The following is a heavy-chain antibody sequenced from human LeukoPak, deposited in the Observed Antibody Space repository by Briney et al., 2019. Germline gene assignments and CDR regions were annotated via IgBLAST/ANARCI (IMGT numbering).Heavy chain of an antibody. V-gene: IGHV3-66*01. CDR1: GFTVSSNY. CDR3: ARVSSSWPYYFDY. D-gene: IGHD6-13*01. Sequence: TGGSLRLSCAASGFTVSSNYMSWVRQAPGKGLEWVSVIYSGGSTYYADSAKGRFTISRDNSKNTLYLQMNSLRAEDTAVYYCARVSSSWPYYFDYWGQGTLVTVSS. CDR2: IYSGGST. J-gene: IGHJ4*02.